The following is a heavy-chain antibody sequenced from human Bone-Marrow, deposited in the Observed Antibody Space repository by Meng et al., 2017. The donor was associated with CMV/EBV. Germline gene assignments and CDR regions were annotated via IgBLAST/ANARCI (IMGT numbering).Heavy chain of an antibody. CDR2: IYYSGST. J-gene: IGHJ6*02. D-gene: IGHD2-2*01. V-gene: IGHV4-61*01. CDR3: ARENVVPAARLPYYYGMDV. Sequence: SETLSLTCTVSGGSVSSGSYYWSWIRQPPGKGLEWIGYIYYSGSTNYNPSLKSRVTISVDTSKNQFSLKLSSVTAADTAVYYCARENVVPAARLPYYYGMDVWGQGTTVTVSS. CDR1: GGSVSSGSYY.